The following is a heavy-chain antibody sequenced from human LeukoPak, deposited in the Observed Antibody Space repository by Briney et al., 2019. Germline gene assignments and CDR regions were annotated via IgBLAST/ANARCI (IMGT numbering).Heavy chain of an antibody. CDR1: GGSISSSSYY. Sequence: PSETLSLTCTVSGGSISSSSYYWGWIRQPPGKGLEWIGSIYYSGSTYYNPSLESRVAISVDTSKNQFSLKLSSVTAADTAVYYCARAMAFDIWGQGTMVTVSS. J-gene: IGHJ3*02. D-gene: IGHD2-21*01. CDR2: IYYSGST. CDR3: ARAMAFDI. V-gene: IGHV4-39*01.